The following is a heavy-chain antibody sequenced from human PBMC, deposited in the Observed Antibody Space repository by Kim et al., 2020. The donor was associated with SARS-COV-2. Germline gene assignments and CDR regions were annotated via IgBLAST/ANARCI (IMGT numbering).Heavy chain of an antibody. J-gene: IGHJ4*02. CDR1: GDSISSYY. Sequence: SETLSLTCTVSGDSISSYYWSWIRQPPGEGLEWIGYIYYSGSTNYNPSLKSRLTISVDTSKNQFSLNLTSVTAADTAVYYCARSDGYTVDYWGQGTLVTVSS. CDR3: ARSDGYTVDY. CDR2: IYYSGST. V-gene: IGHV4-59*01. D-gene: IGHD5-12*01.